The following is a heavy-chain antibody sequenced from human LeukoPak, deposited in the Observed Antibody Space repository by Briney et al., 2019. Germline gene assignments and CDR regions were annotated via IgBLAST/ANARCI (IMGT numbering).Heavy chain of an antibody. CDR2: ISSSGSTI. CDR1: GFTFSSYE. D-gene: IGHD5-24*01. CDR3: AREGRDGYNYA. Sequence: GGSLRLSCAASGFTFSSYEMNWVRQAPGKGLEWVSYISSSGSTIYYADSVKGRFTIPRDNAKNSLYLQMNSLRAEDTAVYYCAREGRDGYNYAWGQGTLVTVSS. J-gene: IGHJ5*02. V-gene: IGHV3-48*03.